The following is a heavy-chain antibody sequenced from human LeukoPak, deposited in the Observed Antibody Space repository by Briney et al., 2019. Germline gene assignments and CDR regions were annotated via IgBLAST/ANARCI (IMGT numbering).Heavy chain of an antibody. CDR2: VYFSGST. D-gene: IGHD2-21*01. J-gene: IGHJ4*02. V-gene: IGHV4-39*01. CDR3: ARGVEMWSYFDS. Sequence: SETLSLTCSVSGASISSRDHYWAWFRQPPGKGLEWIGSVYFSGSTYYKASLKSRLTISVDTSKNQFSLTLKSVTAADTSVYYCARGVEMWSYFDSWGQGTPVIVS. CDR1: GASISSRDHY.